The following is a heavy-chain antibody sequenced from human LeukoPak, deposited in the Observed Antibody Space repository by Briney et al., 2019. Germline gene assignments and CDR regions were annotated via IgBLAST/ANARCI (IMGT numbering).Heavy chain of an antibody. D-gene: IGHD6-13*01. V-gene: IGHV3-23*01. Sequence: TGGSLRLSCAASGFTFSSYAMSWVRRAPGKGLEWVSAISGSGGSTYYADSVKGRFTISRDNSKNTLYLQMNSLRAEDTAVYYCAKARQLVPYNWFDPWGQGTLVTVSS. J-gene: IGHJ5*02. CDR1: GFTFSSYA. CDR3: AKARQLVPYNWFDP. CDR2: ISGSGGST.